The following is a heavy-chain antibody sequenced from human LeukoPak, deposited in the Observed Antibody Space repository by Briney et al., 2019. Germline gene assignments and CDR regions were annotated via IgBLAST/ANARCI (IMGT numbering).Heavy chain of an antibody. CDR3: ARKFPEMATRFDY. CDR2: IYYSGST. V-gene: IGHV4-39*07. Sequence: SETLSLTCTVSGGSISSSSYYWGWIRQPPGKGLEWIGSIYYSGSTYYNPSLESRVTISVDTSKNQFSLKLSSVTAADTAVYYCARKFPEMATRFDYWGQGTLVTVSS. D-gene: IGHD5-24*01. CDR1: GGSISSSSYY. J-gene: IGHJ4*02.